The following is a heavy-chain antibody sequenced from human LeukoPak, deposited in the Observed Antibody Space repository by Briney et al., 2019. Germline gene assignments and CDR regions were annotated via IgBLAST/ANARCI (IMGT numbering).Heavy chain of an antibody. CDR1: GFTFSSYA. Sequence: PGGSLRLSCAASGFTFSSYAMSWVRQAPGKGLEWVSAVSGSGGSTYYADSVKGRFTISRDNSKNTLYLQMNGLRAEDTAVYYCAKLQKGVVIIGFDYWGQGTLVTVSS. CDR3: AKLQKGVVIIGFDY. D-gene: IGHD3-3*01. J-gene: IGHJ4*02. CDR2: VSGSGGST. V-gene: IGHV3-23*01.